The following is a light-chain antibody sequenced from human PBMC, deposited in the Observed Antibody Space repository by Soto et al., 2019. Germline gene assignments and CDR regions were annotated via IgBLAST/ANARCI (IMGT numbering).Light chain of an antibody. V-gene: IGKV3-15*01. CDR1: QSINSE. J-gene: IGKJ2*01. CDR3: QQGHNWPLT. Sequence: EIVMTQSPATLSLSPGDRAALSCRASQSINSELAWYQQKPGQPPRRLIYGASTRATGVPARFTGSESGSEFTLTISGLQSEDFAVYYCQQGHNWPLTFGQGTRLEI. CDR2: GAS.